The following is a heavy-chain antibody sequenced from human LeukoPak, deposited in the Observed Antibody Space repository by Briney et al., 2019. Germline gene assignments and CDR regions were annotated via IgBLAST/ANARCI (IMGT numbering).Heavy chain of an antibody. CDR2: IYYRGSS. CDR3: ATASGGNRGLFDY. D-gene: IGHD3-10*01. CDR1: GRSISLSTYY. J-gene: IGHJ4*02. V-gene: IGHV4-39*01. Sequence: SETLPLTCTVSGRSISLSTYYWRWIRQPPGKGLEWIGNIYYRGSSYYNPSLKSRVTISVDTSKNQFSLKLSSVTAADTAVYYCATASGGNRGLFDYWGQGTLVTVSS.